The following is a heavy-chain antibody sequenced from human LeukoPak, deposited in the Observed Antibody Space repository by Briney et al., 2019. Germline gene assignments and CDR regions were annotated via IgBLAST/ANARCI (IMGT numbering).Heavy chain of an antibody. CDR2: INHSGST. Sequence: ETLSLTCAVYGGSFSGYYWSWIRQPPGKGLEWIGEINHSGSTNYNPSLKSRVTISVDTSKNQFSLKLGSVTAADTAVYYCARPYGGDGGYWGQGTLVTVSS. D-gene: IGHD5-12*01. CDR1: GGSFSGYY. V-gene: IGHV4-34*01. J-gene: IGHJ4*02. CDR3: ARPYGGDGGY.